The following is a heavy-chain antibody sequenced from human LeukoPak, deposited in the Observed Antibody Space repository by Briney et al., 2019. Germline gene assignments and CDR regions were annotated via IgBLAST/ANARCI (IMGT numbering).Heavy chain of an antibody. D-gene: IGHD5-12*01. CDR3: ARVKEASAFDI. CDR1: GFTFSSYE. J-gene: IGHJ3*02. Sequence: GGSLRLSCAASGFTFSSYEMNWVRQAPGKGLEWVSSISSSGNYIYYADSVRGRFTIARDNAKNSLFLQMNSLRAEDTAVYYCARVKEASAFDIWGQGTMVTVSS. V-gene: IGHV3-48*03. CDR2: ISSSGNYI.